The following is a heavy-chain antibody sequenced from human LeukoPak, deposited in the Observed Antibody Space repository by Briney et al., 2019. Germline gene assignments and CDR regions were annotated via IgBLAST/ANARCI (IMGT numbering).Heavy chain of an antibody. J-gene: IGHJ4*02. CDR3: AKRIQSAMATGY. CDR2: ISGSGGST. CDR1: GFSFTNFA. V-gene: IGHV3-23*01. D-gene: IGHD5-18*01. Sequence: GGSLRLSCEASGFSFTNFAMAWVRQAPGRGLEWVSDISGSGGSTYYADSVKGRFTISRDNSKNTLYLQMNSLRAEDTAVYYCAKRIQSAMATGYWGQGTLVTVSS.